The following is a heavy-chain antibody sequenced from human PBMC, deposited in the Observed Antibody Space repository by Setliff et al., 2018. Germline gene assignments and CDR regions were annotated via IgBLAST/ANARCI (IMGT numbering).Heavy chain of an antibody. D-gene: IGHD2-2*01. V-gene: IGHV3-23*01. CDR1: GFTFSSYA. CDR3: AKDRWDLVVVVPAAIGT. Sequence: GESLTISCAASGFTFSSYAMSWVRQAPGKGLEWVSAISGSGGSTYYADSVKGRFTISRDNSKNTLYLQMNSLRAEDTAVYYCAKDRWDLVVVVPAAIGTWGQGTLVTVSS. CDR2: ISGSGGST. J-gene: IGHJ5*02.